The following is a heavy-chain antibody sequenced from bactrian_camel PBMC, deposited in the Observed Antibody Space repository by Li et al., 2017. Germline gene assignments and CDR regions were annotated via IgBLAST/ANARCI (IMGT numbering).Heavy chain of an antibody. D-gene: IGHD2*01. J-gene: IGHJ4*01. Sequence: HVQLVESGGGSVQAGGSLRLSCAASGDANSRDCMAWFRQAPGKEREKVAAIPFGPIYTGGGSTYYADSVKGRFTISQDNAKKTLYLQANSLKPEDTAMYYCAAARSRYTCSVYRYWGQGTQVTVS. V-gene: IGHV3S1*01. CDR1: GDANSRDC. CDR2: IPFGPIYTGGGST. CDR3: AAARSRYTCSVYRY.